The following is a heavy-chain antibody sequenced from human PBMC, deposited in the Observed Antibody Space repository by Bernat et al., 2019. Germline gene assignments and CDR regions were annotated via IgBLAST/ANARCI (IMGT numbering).Heavy chain of an antibody. V-gene: IGHV3-33*01. D-gene: IGHD6-13*01. J-gene: IGHJ3*02. CDR3: ARAYSSSWYNYDAFDI. CDR1: GFTFCSYG. CDR2: IWYDGSNK. Sequence: QVQLVESGGGVVQPGRSLRLSCAASGFTFCSYGMHWVRQAPGKGLEWVAVIWYDGSNKYYADSVKGRFTISRDNSKNTLYLQMNSLRAEDTAVYYCARAYSSSWYNYDAFDIWGQGTMVTVSS.